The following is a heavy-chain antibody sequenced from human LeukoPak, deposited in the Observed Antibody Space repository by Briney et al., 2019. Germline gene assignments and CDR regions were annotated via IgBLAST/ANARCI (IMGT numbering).Heavy chain of an antibody. CDR2: IRQDGSEK. J-gene: IGHJ4*02. Sequence: GGSLRLSCAVSGFIFSNYWMNWVRQAPGKGLEWVANIRQDGSEKYYVDSVKGRFTISRDNAKNSLYLQMNSLRAEDTAVYYCARAAWMTTVTAXWXQGTLVTVSS. CDR1: GFIFSNYW. V-gene: IGHV3-7*03. D-gene: IGHD4-17*01. CDR3: ARAAWMTTVTAX.